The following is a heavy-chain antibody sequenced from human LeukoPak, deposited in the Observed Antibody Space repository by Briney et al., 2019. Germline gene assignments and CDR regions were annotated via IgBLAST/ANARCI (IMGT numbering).Heavy chain of an antibody. J-gene: IGHJ5*02. V-gene: IGHV4-34*01. CDR1: GGSFSGYY. CDR3: ARGYAATGYNWFDP. Sequence: PSETLSLTCAVYGGSFSGYYWSWIRQPPGKGLESIGEINHSGSTNYNPSLKSRVTISVDTSKNQFSLKLSSVTAADTAVYYCARGYAATGYNWFDPWGQGTLVTVSS. CDR2: INHSGST. D-gene: IGHD2-15*01.